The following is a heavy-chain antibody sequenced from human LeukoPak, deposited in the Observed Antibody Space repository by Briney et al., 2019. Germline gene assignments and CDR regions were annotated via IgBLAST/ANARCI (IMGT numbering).Heavy chain of an antibody. Sequence: PGASLRLSCAASGFTFSSYAMSWVRQAPGKGLEWVSAISGSGGSTYYADFVKGRFTISRDNSKNTLYLQTNSLRAEDTAVYYCAKDPGINWYFDLWGRGTLVTVSS. CDR1: GFTFSSYA. CDR2: ISGSGGST. V-gene: IGHV3-23*01. CDR3: AKDPGINWYFDL. J-gene: IGHJ2*01. D-gene: IGHD3-10*01.